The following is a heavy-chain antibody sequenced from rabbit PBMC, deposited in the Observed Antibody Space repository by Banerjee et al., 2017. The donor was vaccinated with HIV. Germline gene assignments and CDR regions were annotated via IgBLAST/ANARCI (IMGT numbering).Heavy chain of an antibody. V-gene: IGHV1S40*01. CDR1: GFSFSSGYD. D-gene: IGHD2-1*01. Sequence: QQLVESGGGLVKPGASLTLTCTASGFSFSSGYDMCWVRQAPGKGLEWIAYIYTGSSGSTYYASWAKGRFTISKTSSTTVTLQMTSLTAADTATYFCARDGGYDDYGDYPYFNLWGQGTLVTVS. J-gene: IGHJ4*01. CDR2: IYTGSSGST. CDR3: ARDGGYDDYGDYPYFNL.